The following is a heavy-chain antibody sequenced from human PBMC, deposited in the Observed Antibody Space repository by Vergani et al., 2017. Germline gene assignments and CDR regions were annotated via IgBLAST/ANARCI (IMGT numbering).Heavy chain of an antibody. CDR2: ISSSSSYT. V-gene: IGHV3-11*05. CDR1: GFTFSDYY. CDR3: ARSDSSSWNYYYYGMDV. D-gene: IGHD6-13*01. Sequence: QVQLVESGGGLVKPGGSLRLSCAASGFTFSDYYMSWLRQAPGKGLEWVSYISSSSSYTNYADSVKGRFTISRDNAKNSLYLQMNSLRAEDTAMYYCARSDSSSWNYYYYGMDVWGQGTTVTVSS. J-gene: IGHJ6*02.